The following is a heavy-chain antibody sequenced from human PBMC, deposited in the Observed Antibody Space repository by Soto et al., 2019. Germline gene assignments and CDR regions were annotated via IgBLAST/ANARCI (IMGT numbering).Heavy chain of an antibody. V-gene: IGHV3-23*01. CDR3: ASLEQWLPRDY. J-gene: IGHJ4*02. CDR2: ITGSGGNI. Sequence: EVQLLESGGGLVQPGGSLRLSCAASGFTFSYYAMSWVRQAPGKGPEWVSGITGSGGNIYYADSVKGRFTISRDNSNNSLSLQMNSLRVEDTAVYYCASLEQWLPRDYWGQGTLVTVSS. CDR1: GFTFSYYA. D-gene: IGHD6-19*01.